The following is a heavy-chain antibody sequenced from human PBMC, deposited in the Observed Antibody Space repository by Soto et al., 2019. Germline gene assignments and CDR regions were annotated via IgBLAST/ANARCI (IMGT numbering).Heavy chain of an antibody. CDR2: MSPSSGNT. D-gene: IGHD3-10*01. J-gene: IGHJ6*02. V-gene: IGHV1-8*01. CDR1: GYTFTTYE. Sequence: QVQLVQSGAEVKKPGASVKVSCKASGYTFTTYEINWVRQVPGQGLEWMGWMSPSSGNTGYVDQFRGRVTMTSNTSMTTAYRELSSLRSEDTAVYYCARVGGQLFGDHGMDVWGQGTTVTVSS. CDR3: ARVGGQLFGDHGMDV.